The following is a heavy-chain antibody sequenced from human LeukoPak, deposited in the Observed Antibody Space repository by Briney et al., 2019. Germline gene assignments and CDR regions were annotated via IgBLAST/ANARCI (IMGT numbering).Heavy chain of an antibody. J-gene: IGHJ5*02. D-gene: IGHD3-10*01. V-gene: IGHV4-30-2*01. CDR3: ARGVSYGSGSYYLSPWFDP. CDR2: IYHSGST. Sequence: PSETLSLTCAVSGGSISRGGYSWSWIRQPPGKGLEWIGYIYHSGSTCYNPSLKSRVTISVDRSKNQFSLKLSSVTAADTAVYYCARGVSYGSGSYYLSPWFDPWGQGTLVTVSS. CDR1: GGSISRGGYS.